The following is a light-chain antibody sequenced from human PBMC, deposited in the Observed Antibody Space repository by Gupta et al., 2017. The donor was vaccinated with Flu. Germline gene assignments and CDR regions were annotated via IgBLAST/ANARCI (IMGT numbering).Light chain of an antibody. CDR1: SSNIATNG. CDR3: AVWDDSRSAWV. Sequence: QSVLTQPPSASGTPGQRVRMSCSGGSSNIATNGVDWYQQFPGTAPKLVMYSNNQRPSGVPDRFSGSAFGSSASLAISGLQVEDEADYYCAVWDDSRSAWVFGGGTKLTVL. CDR2: SNN. V-gene: IGLV1-47*02. J-gene: IGLJ3*02.